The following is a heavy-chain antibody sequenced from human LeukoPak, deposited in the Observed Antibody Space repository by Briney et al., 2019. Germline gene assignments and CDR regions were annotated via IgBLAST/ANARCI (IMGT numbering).Heavy chain of an antibody. CDR1: GGSISSYY. CDR3: ARDMATTPYNWFDP. V-gene: IGHV4-4*07. J-gene: IGHJ5*02. Sequence: PSETLSLTCSVSGGSISSYYWSWIRQPAGKGLEWIGRISTSGSTNYNPSLKSRVTISVDTSKNQISLKVSSVTAADTAVYYCARDMATTPYNWFDPWGQGTLVTVSS. CDR2: ISTSGST. D-gene: IGHD5-24*01.